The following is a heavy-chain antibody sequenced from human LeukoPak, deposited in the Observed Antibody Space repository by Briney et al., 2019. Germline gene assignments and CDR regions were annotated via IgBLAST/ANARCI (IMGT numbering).Heavy chain of an antibody. Sequence: PGRSLRLSCAAAGFTLNDYAMHWYRQVPGKGLEWVSGISWNSDYIVYAESVKGRFTISRDNAKNSLFLQMNSLRAEDTALYYCAKDFGTAVGTSDYWGQGTLVTVSS. V-gene: IGHV3-9*01. D-gene: IGHD6-19*01. CDR3: AKDFGTAVGTSDY. J-gene: IGHJ4*02. CDR2: ISWNSDYI. CDR1: GFTLNDYA.